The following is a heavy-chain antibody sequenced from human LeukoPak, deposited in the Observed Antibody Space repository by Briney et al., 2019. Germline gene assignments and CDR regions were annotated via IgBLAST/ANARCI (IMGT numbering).Heavy chain of an antibody. CDR3: ARDRALWWFYY. CDR2: LSYNGGT. Sequence: SETLSLTCTVSGDPVSSNTFYWARIRQPPGKGLEWIGSLSYNGGTYYNPSLKSRVTISVDSSTNQFSLKLTSVTAADTAIYYCARDRALWWFYYWGQGTLVTVSS. V-gene: IGHV4-39*07. CDR1: GDPVSSNTFY. D-gene: IGHD4/OR15-4a*01. J-gene: IGHJ4*02.